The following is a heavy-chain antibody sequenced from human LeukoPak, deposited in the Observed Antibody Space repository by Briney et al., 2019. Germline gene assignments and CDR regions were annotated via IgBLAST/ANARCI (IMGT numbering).Heavy chain of an antibody. CDR2: IIPIFGTA. CDR3: ARDLWEYYYGMDV. Sequence: GDSVKVSCKASGGTFSSYAISWVRQAPGQGLEWMGGIIPIFGTANYAQKFQGRVTITVDESTSTAYMELSSLRSEDTAVYYCARDLWEYYYGMDVWGQGTTVTVSS. D-gene: IGHD1-26*01. CDR1: GGTFSSYA. J-gene: IGHJ6*02. V-gene: IGHV1-69*13.